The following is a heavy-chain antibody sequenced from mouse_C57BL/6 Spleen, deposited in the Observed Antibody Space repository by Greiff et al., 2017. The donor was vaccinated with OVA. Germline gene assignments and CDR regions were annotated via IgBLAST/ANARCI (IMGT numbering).Heavy chain of an antibody. Sequence: QVQLQQSGAELVRPGTSVKMSCKASGYTFTNYWIGWAKQRPGHGLEWIGDIYPGGGYTNYNEKFKGKAALTADKSSSTAYMQFSSLTSEDSAIYYCARGGYYDYDGYFDYWGQGTTLTVSS. CDR2: IYPGGGYT. D-gene: IGHD2-4*01. J-gene: IGHJ2*01. V-gene: IGHV1-63*01. CDR3: ARGGYYDYDGYFDY. CDR1: GYTFTNYW.